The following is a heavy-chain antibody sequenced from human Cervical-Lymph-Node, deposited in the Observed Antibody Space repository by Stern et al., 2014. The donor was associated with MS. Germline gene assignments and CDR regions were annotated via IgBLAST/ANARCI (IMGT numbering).Heavy chain of an antibody. V-gene: IGHV5-51*01. CDR1: GYSFTNYW. J-gene: IGHJ6*02. CDR3: ARHRQQTLYGMDV. CDR2: IYPGDSDT. D-gene: IGHD6-13*01. Sequence: MQLVQSGAEVKKPGESLKISCKGSGYSFTNYWIGWVRQMPGKGLEWMGVIYPGDSDTRYSPSFQGRVTISADKSISTAYLQWSSLKASDTAMYYCARHRQQTLYGMDVWGQGTTVTVS.